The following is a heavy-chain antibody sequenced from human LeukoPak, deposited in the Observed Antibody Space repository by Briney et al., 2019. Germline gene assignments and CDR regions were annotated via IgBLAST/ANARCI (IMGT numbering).Heavy chain of an antibody. D-gene: IGHD3-22*01. V-gene: IGHV4-30-4*08. J-gene: IGHJ3*02. CDR2: IYYSGST. CDR3: ARDTPHPSDYYDSSGYYLHAFDI. Sequence: PSQTLSLTCTVSGGSISSGDYYWSWIRQPPGKGLEWIGYIYYSGSTYYNPSLKSRVTISVDTSKNQFSLKLSSVTAADTAVYYCARDTPHPSDYYDSSGYYLHAFDIWGQGTMVTVSS. CDR1: GGSISSGDYY.